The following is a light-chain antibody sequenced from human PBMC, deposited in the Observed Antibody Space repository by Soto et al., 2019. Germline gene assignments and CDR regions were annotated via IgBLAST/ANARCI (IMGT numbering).Light chain of an antibody. CDR1: QSVRSNY. Sequence: EIVLTQSPDTLSLSPGERATLSCRASQSVRSNYLAWYQQKPGQAPRFLIYDASSRATGIPDRFSGSGSGTAFTLTISRLEPEDFAVYYCQQYGSSPLTFGGGPRWRSN. CDR3: QQYGSSPLT. CDR2: DAS. J-gene: IGKJ4*01. V-gene: IGKV3-20*01.